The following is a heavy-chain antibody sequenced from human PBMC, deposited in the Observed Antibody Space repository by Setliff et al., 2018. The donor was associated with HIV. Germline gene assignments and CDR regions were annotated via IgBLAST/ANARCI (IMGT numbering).Heavy chain of an antibody. CDR2: IYTSGTT. Sequence: LSLTCTVSGGSISSGNYFWNWIRQPAGKGLEWIGRIYTSGTTKYNPSLKSRVTISVDTSKNQFSLKLSSVTAADTAVYYCASEAWTSYRSSSGYYYYYMDVWGKGTTVTVSS. J-gene: IGHJ6*03. D-gene: IGHD6-6*01. V-gene: IGHV4-61*02. CDR1: GGSISSGNYF. CDR3: ASEAWTSYRSSSGYYYYYMDV.